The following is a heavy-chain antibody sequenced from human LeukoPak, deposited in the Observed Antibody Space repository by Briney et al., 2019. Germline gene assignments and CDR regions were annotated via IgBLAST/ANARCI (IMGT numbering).Heavy chain of an antibody. Sequence: GGSLRLSCVGPGFTFSSYSMNRVRQAPGKRLGWVSDISRSSSIIYYADSVKGRFTISRDNAKNSLYLQMNSLRDEDTAVYYCASLYSSGWPSFDYWGQGTLVTVSS. CDR1: GFTFSSYS. CDR3: ASLYSSGWPSFDY. D-gene: IGHD6-19*01. V-gene: IGHV3-48*02. J-gene: IGHJ4*02. CDR2: ISRSSSII.